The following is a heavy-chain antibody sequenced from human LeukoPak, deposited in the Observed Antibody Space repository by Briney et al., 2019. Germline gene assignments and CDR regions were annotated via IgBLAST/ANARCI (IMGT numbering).Heavy chain of an antibody. Sequence: PGGSLRLSRAASGFTFSSYSMNWVRQAPGKGLEWVAFIRYDGSNKYYADSVKGRFTISRENSKNTLYLQMNSLRVEDTAVYYCAKGGRYNILTDHYVSEVDPWGQGTLVTVSS. CDR1: GFTFSSYS. CDR3: AKGGRYNILTDHYVSEVDP. V-gene: IGHV3-30*02. CDR2: IRYDGSNK. J-gene: IGHJ5*02. D-gene: IGHD3-9*01.